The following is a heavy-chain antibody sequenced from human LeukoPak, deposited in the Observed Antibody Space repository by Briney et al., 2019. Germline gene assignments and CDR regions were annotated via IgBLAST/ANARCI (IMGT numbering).Heavy chain of an antibody. CDR3: AREYGLYFDY. D-gene: IGHD3-10*01. V-gene: IGHV4-59*01. J-gene: IGHJ4*02. CDR1: GESFSGYY. CDR2: IYYSGST. Sequence: SETLSLTCAVYGESFSGYYWSWIRQPPGKGLEWIGYIYYSGSTNYNPSLKSRVTISVDTSKNQFSLKLSSVTAADTAVYYCAREYGLYFDYWGQGTLVTVSS.